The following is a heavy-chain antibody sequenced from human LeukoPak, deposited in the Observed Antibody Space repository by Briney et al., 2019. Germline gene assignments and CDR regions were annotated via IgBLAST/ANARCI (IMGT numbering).Heavy chain of an antibody. V-gene: IGHV4-39*01. CDR1: GASISSTSYY. D-gene: IGHD1-26*01. J-gene: IGHJ4*02. CDR2: ISYSGSSGST. CDR3: ASRVSGSYSDY. Sequence: PSDTLSLTCTVSGASISSTSYYWGWIRQPPGKGRERIRTISYSGSSGSTSYNPSLKSRVTISVDTSKDQFSLKLSSATAADTAMYYCASRVSGSYSDYWGQGTLVTVSS.